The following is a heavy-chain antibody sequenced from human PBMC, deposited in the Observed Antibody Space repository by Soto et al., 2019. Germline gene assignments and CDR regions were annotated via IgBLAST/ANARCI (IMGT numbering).Heavy chain of an antibody. Sequence: EVQLSESGGDLRQPGGSLRLSCAASGFTFTNYAMTWVRQTPGKGLEWVSGISASGGLKYYADSVQGRFTVSRDNSKNILYLEMNSLRAEDTAIYYCAKEYYYDPSGPYSDLYFDSWGQGTLVTVSS. D-gene: IGHD3-22*01. V-gene: IGHV3-23*01. J-gene: IGHJ4*02. CDR3: AKEYYYDPSGPYSDLYFDS. CDR2: ISASGGLK. CDR1: GFTFTNYA.